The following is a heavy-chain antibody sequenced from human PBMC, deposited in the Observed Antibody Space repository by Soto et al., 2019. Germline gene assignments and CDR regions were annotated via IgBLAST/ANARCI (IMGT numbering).Heavy chain of an antibody. CDR2: IYYSGST. V-gene: IGHV4-59*11. D-gene: IGHD3-10*01. CDR1: GVSISPHY. J-gene: IGHJ4*02. CDR3: ERDRYYAGADY. Sequence: SETLSLTCTVSGVSISPHYWSWIRQSPGKGLERIGYIYYSGSTTYNPSLRRRVTMSVDTSKNQFSLKLNSVTAADTAVYYCERDRYYAGADYWGQGTLVTVSS.